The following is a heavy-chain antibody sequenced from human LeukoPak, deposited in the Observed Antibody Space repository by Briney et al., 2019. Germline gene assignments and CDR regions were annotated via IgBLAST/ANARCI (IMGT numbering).Heavy chain of an antibody. J-gene: IGHJ3*02. V-gene: IGHV3-20*04. CDR1: GFTFDDYG. D-gene: IGHD2-2*01. Sequence: PGGSLRLSCAASGFTFDDYGMSWVRQAPGKGLEWVSGIDRNGDSTGYADSVEGRFTISRDNAKNSLYLQMNSLRAEDMALYYCAKGLLYCSSTSCLDDASDIWGQGTMVTVSS. CDR3: AKGLLYCSSTSCLDDASDI. CDR2: IDRNGDST.